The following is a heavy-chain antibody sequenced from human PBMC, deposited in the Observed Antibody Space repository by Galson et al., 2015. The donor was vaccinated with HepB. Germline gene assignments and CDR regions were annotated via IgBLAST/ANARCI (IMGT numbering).Heavy chain of an antibody. D-gene: IGHD2-21*02. CDR3: ASRLTTISEPGY. Sequence: SLRLSCAVSGFTFSNYWMHWVRQVPGKGLVWVSRISRDGRSTTYADSVKGRFTISRDNAKNTLFLQMNSLRAEDTAVYYCASRLTTISEPGYWGRGTLVTVSS. V-gene: IGHV3-74*01. CDR1: GFTFSNYW. J-gene: IGHJ4*02. CDR2: ISRDGRST.